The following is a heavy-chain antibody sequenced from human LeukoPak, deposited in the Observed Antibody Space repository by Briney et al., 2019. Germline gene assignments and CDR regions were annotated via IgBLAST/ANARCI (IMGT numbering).Heavy chain of an antibody. CDR1: GFMFDDYA. D-gene: IGHD3-10*01. CDR3: AKDMDTLAQGVIFN. CDR2: ISWNSGSI. V-gene: IGHV3-9*01. J-gene: IGHJ4*02. Sequence: GGSLRLSCAGSGFMFDDYAMHWVRQAPGKGLEWVSGISWNSGSIGYADSVKGRFTISRDNAKNSLYLQMNSLRAEDTALYYCAKDMDTLAQGVIFNWGQGTLVTVSS.